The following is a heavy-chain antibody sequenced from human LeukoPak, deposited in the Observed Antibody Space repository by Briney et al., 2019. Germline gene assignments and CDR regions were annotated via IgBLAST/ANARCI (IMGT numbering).Heavy chain of an antibody. V-gene: IGHV3-23*01. J-gene: IGHJ6*02. CDR2: ISGSGGST. CDR3: AKGIAVAGTHYYYYYGMGV. D-gene: IGHD6-19*01. CDR1: GFTFSSYA. Sequence: GGSLRLSCAASGFTFSSYAMSWVRQAPGKGLEWVSAISGSGGSTYYADSVKGRFTISRDNSKDTLYLQMNSLRAEDTAVYYCAKGIAVAGTHYYYYYGMGVWGQGTTVTVSS.